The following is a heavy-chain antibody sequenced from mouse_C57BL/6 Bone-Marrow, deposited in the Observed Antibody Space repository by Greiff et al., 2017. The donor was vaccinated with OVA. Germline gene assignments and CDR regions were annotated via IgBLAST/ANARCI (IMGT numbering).Heavy chain of an antibody. D-gene: IGHD2-5*01. CDR2: IWSGGST. V-gene: IGHV2-2*01. Sequence: QVQLKESGPGLVQPSQSLSITCTVSGFSLTSYGVHWVRQSPGKGLEWLGVIWSGGSTDYNAAFISRLSISKDNSKSQVFFKMNSLQADDTAIYYCARRSYSNGGYFDVWGTGTTVTVSS. CDR3: ARRSYSNGGYFDV. CDR1: GFSLTSYG. J-gene: IGHJ1*03.